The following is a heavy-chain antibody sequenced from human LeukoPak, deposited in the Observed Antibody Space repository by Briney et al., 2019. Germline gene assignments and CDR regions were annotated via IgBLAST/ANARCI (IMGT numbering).Heavy chain of an antibody. CDR1: GCTFTGYY. D-gene: IGHD4-17*01. J-gene: IGHJ5*02. V-gene: IGHV1-2*02. Sequence: ASVKVSCKASGCTFTGYYMHWVRQAPGQGLEWMGWINPNSGGTKYAQKFQGRVTMTRNTSISTAYMELSSLRSEDTAVYYCARGGMGHDYGDRWGQGTLVTVSS. CDR2: INPNSGGT. CDR3: ARGGMGHDYGDR.